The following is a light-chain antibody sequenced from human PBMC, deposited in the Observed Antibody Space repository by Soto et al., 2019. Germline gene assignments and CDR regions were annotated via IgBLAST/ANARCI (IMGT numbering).Light chain of an antibody. CDR1: RSDVGRYNY. CDR3: SSYSTTSSPHVL. V-gene: IGLV2-14*01. CDR2: EVT. Sequence: QSVRTQPASVSGSPGQSITISCTGTRSDVGRYNYVSWYQQHPGKAPKLMIYEVTYRPSGVSARFSGSKSGNTASLTISGLQAEDEADYYCSSYSTTSSPHVLFGGGTKVTVL. J-gene: IGLJ2*01.